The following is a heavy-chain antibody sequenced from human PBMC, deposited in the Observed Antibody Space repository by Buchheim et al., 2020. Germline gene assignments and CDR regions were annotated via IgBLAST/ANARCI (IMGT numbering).Heavy chain of an antibody. V-gene: IGHV4-39*07. CDR3: ARDPYYYDNSGYKYFFDY. CDR2: ICSTGTP. CDR1: GGSIDSRNYY. D-gene: IGHD3-22*01. Sequence: QLQLQESGPGLVKPSETLSLTCTVSGGSIDSRNYYWGWIRQPPGEGLEWDGIICSTGTPYYNPSLKSRVTISVDTSQNQFSLKLSSVTAADTAVYYCARDPYYYDNSGYKYFFDYWGQGIL. J-gene: IGHJ4*02.